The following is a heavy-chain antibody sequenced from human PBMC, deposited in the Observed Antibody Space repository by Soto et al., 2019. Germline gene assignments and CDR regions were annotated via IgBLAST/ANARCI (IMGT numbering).Heavy chain of an antibody. CDR2: INPFDGSR. J-gene: IGHJ4*02. D-gene: IGHD3-10*01. CDR3: SRVDPGETSPFDH. CDR1: GYIFTSYY. V-gene: IGHV1-46*03. Sequence: QVQLVQSGAEVKKPGASVKVSCKASGYIFTSYYIHWVRQAPGQGLGWMGWINPFDGSRMFAQSFQGRVTMTRDTSTSTVYMEVSSLRSEDTAVYYCSRVDPGETSPFDHWGQGTLVTVSS.